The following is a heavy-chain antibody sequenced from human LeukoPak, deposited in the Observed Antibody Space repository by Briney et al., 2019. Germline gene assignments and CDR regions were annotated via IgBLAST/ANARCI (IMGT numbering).Heavy chain of an antibody. J-gene: IGHJ6*03. Sequence: GGSLRLSCAASGFTFSSYEMNWVRQAPGKGVEWVSYISSSGSTIYYADSVKGRFTISRDNAKNSLYLQMNSLRAEDTAVYYCARAEKSYYYYYYYMDVWGKGTTVTVSS. CDR1: GFTFSSYE. CDR2: ISSSGSTI. CDR3: ARAEKSYYYYYYYMDV. V-gene: IGHV3-48*03.